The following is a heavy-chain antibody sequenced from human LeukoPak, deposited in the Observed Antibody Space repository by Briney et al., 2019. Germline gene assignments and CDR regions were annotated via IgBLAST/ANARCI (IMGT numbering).Heavy chain of an antibody. J-gene: IGHJ4*02. CDR2: IYYTGST. Sequence: SQTLSLTCTVSGDSISSGGYAWSWIRQPPGKGLEWVGYIYYTGSTCYNPSLKSRLTMSVDKSKNQFSLKLSSVTAADTAVYYCARALGNFDYWGQGTLVTVSS. V-gene: IGHV4-30-2*01. CDR1: GDSISSGGYA. CDR3: ARALGNFDY. D-gene: IGHD7-27*01.